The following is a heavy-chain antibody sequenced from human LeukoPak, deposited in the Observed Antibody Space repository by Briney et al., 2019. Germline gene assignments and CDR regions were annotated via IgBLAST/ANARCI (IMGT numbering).Heavy chain of an antibody. V-gene: IGHV3-23*01. Sequence: GGSLRLSCAASGFTFSRFPMSWLRQAPGKVLEWVSAITGGGDSIYYADSVKGRFTISRDNSKNTLYLQMNTLRAEDRAVYYCAKENPVGGTNCFDYWGQGTLVTVAS. CDR3: AKENPVGGTNCFDY. J-gene: IGHJ4*02. CDR1: GFTFSRFP. CDR2: ITGGGDSI. D-gene: IGHD1-26*01.